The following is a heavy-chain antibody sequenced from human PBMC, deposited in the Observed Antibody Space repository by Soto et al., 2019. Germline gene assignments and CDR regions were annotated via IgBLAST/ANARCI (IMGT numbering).Heavy chain of an antibody. D-gene: IGHD2-15*01. V-gene: IGHV4-39*01. J-gene: IGHJ6*02. Sequence: AETLSLSCTVSCGSISSNTYYWGWIGQAPGMGLEWSGSIYYSGSTYYNPSFKGRVAMAVDTSKSQYSLKLSSVTVADTAVYYCARQGNEKRCSGCSCYHSNYYYGMDVWGQGTTVTVSS. CDR1: CGSISSNTYY. CDR3: ARQGNEKRCSGCSCYHSNYYYGMDV. CDR2: IYYSGST.